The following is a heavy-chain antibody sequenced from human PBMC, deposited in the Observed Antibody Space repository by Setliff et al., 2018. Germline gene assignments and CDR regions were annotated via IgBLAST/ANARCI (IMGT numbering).Heavy chain of an antibody. CDR1: GFTFSSHA. CDR3: AKDKGSNGSESGGMDV. CDR2: ISGSGGST. V-gene: IGHV3-23*01. J-gene: IGHJ6*03. D-gene: IGHD3-10*01. Sequence: GGSLRLSCAASGFTFSSHAMSWVRQAPGKGLEWVSGISGSGGSTYYRDSVTGRFSISRDNSKNTLYLQMNSLRAEDTALYYCAKDKGSNGSESGGMDVWGKGTTVTAP.